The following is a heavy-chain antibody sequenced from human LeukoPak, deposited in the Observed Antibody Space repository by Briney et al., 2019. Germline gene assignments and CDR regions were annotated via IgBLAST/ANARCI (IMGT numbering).Heavy chain of an antibody. J-gene: IGHJ4*02. Sequence: SVKVSCKASGGTFSSYAISWVRQAPGQGLEWMGGIIPIFGTANYAQKFQGRVTITTDESTSTAYMELSSLRSEDTAVYYCAIALASYYDSSGNYFDYWGQGTLVTVSS. V-gene: IGHV1-69*05. D-gene: IGHD3-22*01. CDR3: AIALASYYDSSGNYFDY. CDR2: IIPIFGTA. CDR1: GGTFSSYA.